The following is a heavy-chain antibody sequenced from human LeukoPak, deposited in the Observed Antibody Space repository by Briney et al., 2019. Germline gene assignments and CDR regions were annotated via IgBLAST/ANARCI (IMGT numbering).Heavy chain of an antibody. V-gene: IGHV4-38-2*01. CDR2: IYHSGST. CDR3: ARCERAAQPPFDY. J-gene: IGHJ4*02. CDR1: GYSISSGYY. Sequence: SETLSLICAVSGYSISSGYYWGWIRQPPGKGLEWIGSIYHSGSTYYNPSLKSRVTISVDTSKNQFSLKLSSVTAADTAVYYCARCERAAQPPFDYWGQGTPVTVSS. D-gene: IGHD6-13*01.